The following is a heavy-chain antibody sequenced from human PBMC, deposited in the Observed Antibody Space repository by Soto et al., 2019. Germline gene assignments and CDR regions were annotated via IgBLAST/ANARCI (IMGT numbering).Heavy chain of an antibody. J-gene: IGHJ4*02. CDR3: ARGEILVATERSFDY. CDR2: IWYDGSNK. Sequence: GGSLRLSCAASGFTFSSYGMHWVRQAPGKGLEWVAVIWYDGSNKYYADSVKGRFTISRDNSKNTLYLQMNSLRAEDTAVYYCARGEILVATERSFDYWGQGTLVTVSS. CDR1: GFTFSSYG. V-gene: IGHV3-33*01. D-gene: IGHD5-12*01.